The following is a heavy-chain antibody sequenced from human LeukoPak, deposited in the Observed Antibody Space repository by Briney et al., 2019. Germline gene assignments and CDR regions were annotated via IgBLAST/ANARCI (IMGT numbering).Heavy chain of an antibody. D-gene: IGHD2-2*01. CDR1: GFTFSSYA. Sequence: GGSLRLSCAAPGFTFSSYAMTWVRQAPGKGLEWVSSISTSGGYTNYAASVKGRFTISRDNSKNTLYLQMNSLRAEDTAVYYCATTPRTLWGQGTLVTVSS. CDR3: ATTPRTL. J-gene: IGHJ4*02. V-gene: IGHV3-23*01. CDR2: ISTSGGYT.